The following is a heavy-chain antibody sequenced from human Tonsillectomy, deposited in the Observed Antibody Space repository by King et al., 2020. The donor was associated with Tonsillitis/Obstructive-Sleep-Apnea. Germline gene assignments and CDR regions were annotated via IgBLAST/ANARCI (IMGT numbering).Heavy chain of an antibody. CDR3: AREDYDFWSGYPPIPDY. D-gene: IGHD3-3*01. V-gene: IGHV4-34*01. Sequence: VQLQQWGAGLLKPSETLSLTCPVYGGSFSGYYWSWIRQPPGKGLEWIGEINHSGSTNYNPSLKSRVTKSIDTSKNQFSLKLSSVTAADTAVSYCAREDYDFWSGYPPIPDYWGQGTLVTVSS. CDR2: INHSGST. J-gene: IGHJ4*02. CDR1: GGSFSGYY.